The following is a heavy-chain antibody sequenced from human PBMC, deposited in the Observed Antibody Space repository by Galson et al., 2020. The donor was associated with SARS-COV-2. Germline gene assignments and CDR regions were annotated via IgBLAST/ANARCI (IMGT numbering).Heavy chain of an antibody. Sequence: GGSLRLSCAASGFTFDDYAMHWVRQAPGKGLEWVSGISWNSGSIGYADSVKGRFTISRDNAKNSLYLQMSSLRAEDTALYYCAKDMGMERDFDLWGRGTLVTVSS. D-gene: IGHD7-27*01. J-gene: IGHJ2*01. V-gene: IGHV3-9*01. CDR1: GFTFDDYA. CDR2: ISWNSGSI. CDR3: AKDMGMERDFDL.